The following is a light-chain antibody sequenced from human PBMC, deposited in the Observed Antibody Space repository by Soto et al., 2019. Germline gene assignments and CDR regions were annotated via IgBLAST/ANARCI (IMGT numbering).Light chain of an antibody. CDR2: HAS. J-gene: IGKJ2*01. V-gene: IGKV3-20*01. Sequence: EIVLTQSPGTLSLSPGERATLSCRASQSVTTNFLAWYQQKPGQAPRLLIYHASSRATGIPDRFSGSGSGTDFTLTISRLEPEDFAVYYYQQYSDSPPGYTFGQGTNLEIK. CDR3: QQYSDSPPGYT. CDR1: QSVTTNF.